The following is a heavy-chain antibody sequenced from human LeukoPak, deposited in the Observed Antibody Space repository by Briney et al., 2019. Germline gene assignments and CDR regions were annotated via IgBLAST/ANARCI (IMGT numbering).Heavy chain of an antibody. V-gene: IGHV4-61*01. Sequence: SETQSLTCTVSGDSVSSGSHYWSWIRQPPGKGLEWIGYIYSSGNTYYSPSLQSRVTLSVDTSKNQFSLKLSSVTAADTAVYYCARWSQLPMGHFDSWGQGTLVTVSS. J-gene: IGHJ4*02. CDR2: IYSSGNT. CDR3: ARWSQLPMGHFDS. D-gene: IGHD2-2*01. CDR1: GDSVSSGSHY.